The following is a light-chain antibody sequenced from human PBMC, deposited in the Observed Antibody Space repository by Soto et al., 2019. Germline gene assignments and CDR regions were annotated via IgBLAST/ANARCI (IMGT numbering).Light chain of an antibody. CDR2: GAS. J-gene: IGKJ1*01. V-gene: IGKV3-15*01. Sequence: EIVMTQSPATLSVSPGERATLSCRASQSVRTNLAWYQHKPGQSPRLLIYGASNRATGFPARFSGSGSGTEFTLTINGLQSEDFAVYYCQQYNDNWPTVGQGTKVDSK. CDR3: QQYNDNWPT. CDR1: QSVRTN.